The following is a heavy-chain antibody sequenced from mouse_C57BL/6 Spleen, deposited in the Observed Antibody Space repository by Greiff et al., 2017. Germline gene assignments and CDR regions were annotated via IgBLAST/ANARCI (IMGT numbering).Heavy chain of an antibody. CDR2: IRLKSDNYAT. CDR1: GFTFSNYW. CDR3: TAGYYGGGFDY. D-gene: IGHD1-1*01. V-gene: IGHV6-3*01. J-gene: IGHJ2*01. Sequence: DVHLVESGGGLVQPGGSMKLSCVASGFTFSNYWMNWVRQSPEKGLEWVAQIRLKSDNYATHYAESVKGRFTISRDDSKSSVYLQMNNLRAEDTGIYYCTAGYYGGGFDYWGQGTTLTVSS.